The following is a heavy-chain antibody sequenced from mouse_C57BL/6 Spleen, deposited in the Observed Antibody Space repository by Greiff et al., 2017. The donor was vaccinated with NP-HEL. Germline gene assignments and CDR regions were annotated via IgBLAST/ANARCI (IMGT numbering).Heavy chain of an antibody. D-gene: IGHD2-4*01. Sequence: EVQLQQSGAELVRPGASVKLSCTASGFNIKDDYMHWVKQRPEQGLEWIGWIDPENGDTEYASKFQGKATITADTSSNTAYLQLSSLTSEDTAVYYCTTFYYDYDDYWGQGTTLTVSS. J-gene: IGHJ2*01. CDR1: GFNIKDDY. CDR3: TTFYYDYDDY. CDR2: IDPENGDT. V-gene: IGHV14-4*01.